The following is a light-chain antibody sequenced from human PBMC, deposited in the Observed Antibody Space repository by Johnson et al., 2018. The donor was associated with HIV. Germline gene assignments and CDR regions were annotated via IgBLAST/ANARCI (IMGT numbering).Light chain of an antibody. V-gene: IGLV1-51*02. CDR1: SSNIGNNY. CDR2: ENN. CDR3: GTWDSSLSAYV. J-gene: IGLJ1*01. Sequence: QSVLTQPPSVSAAPGQTVTISCSGSSSNIGNNYVSWYQQLPGTAPKLLIYENNKRPSGIPDRFSGSKSGTSATLGITGLQTGDEADYYCGTWDSSLSAYVFGTGTKVIVL.